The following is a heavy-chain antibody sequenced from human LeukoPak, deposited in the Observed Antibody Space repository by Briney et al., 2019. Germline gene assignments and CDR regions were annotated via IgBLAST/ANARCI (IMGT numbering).Heavy chain of an antibody. V-gene: IGHV3-30*18. Sequence: GGSLRLSCAASGFTFSSYGMHWVRQAPGKGLEWVAVISYDGSNKYYADSVKGRFTISRDNSKNTLYLQMNSPRAEDTAVYYCAKDSAPSELSDVLRYFGHGMDVWGQGTTVTVSS. J-gene: IGHJ6*02. CDR2: ISYDGSNK. CDR1: GFTFSSYG. D-gene: IGHD3-9*01. CDR3: AKDSAPSELSDVLRYFGHGMDV.